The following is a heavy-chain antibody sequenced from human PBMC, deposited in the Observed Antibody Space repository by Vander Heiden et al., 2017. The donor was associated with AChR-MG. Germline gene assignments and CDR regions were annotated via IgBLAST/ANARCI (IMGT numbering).Heavy chain of an antibody. J-gene: IGHJ6*03. CDR2: ISYDGSNK. CDR3: ARDGGYYGSGMYYYMDV. Sequence: QVQLVASGGGVVQPGRSLRLSCAASGFDFRTHVMRWGRQAPGKGLEWVAVISYDGSNKYYADSVKGRFTISRDNSKNTLYLQMNSLRAEDTAVYYCARDGGYYGSGMYYYMDVWGKGTTVTVSS. CDR1: GFDFRTHV. D-gene: IGHD3-10*01. V-gene: IGHV3-30-3*01.